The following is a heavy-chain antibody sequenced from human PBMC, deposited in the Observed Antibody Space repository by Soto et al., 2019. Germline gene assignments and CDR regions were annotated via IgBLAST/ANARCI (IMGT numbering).Heavy chain of an antibody. J-gene: IGHJ4*02. V-gene: IGHV3-53*05. Sequence: GGSLRLSCAASGFTVSSKYMTWVRQAPGKGLEWVSVIYSGGSTYYADSVKGRFTISRDNSKNTLYLQMNSLRTEDTAVFYCVTHSSGWYFDYWGPGTLVTVSS. CDR3: VTHSSGWYFDY. CDR1: GFTVSSKY. D-gene: IGHD6-19*01. CDR2: IYSGGST.